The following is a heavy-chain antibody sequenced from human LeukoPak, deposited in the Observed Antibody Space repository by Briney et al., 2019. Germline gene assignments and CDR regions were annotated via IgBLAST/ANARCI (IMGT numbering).Heavy chain of an antibody. CDR1: GYSFTSYW. CDR2: IYPGDSDT. Sequence: GECLKSSCKGSGYSFTSYWIGWVRQMAGKGLEWMGIIYPGDSDTRYSPSCQGQVTISADKSISTAYLQWSILKASDTAMYYCARGGYYDILTGYLNWFDPWGQGPLVTVSS. D-gene: IGHD3-9*01. V-gene: IGHV5-51*01. J-gene: IGHJ5*02. CDR3: ARGGYYDILTGYLNWFDP.